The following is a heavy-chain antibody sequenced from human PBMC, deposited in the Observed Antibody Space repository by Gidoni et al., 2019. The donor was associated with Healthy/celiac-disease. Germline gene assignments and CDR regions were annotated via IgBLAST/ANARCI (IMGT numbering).Heavy chain of an antibody. J-gene: IGHJ4*02. CDR3: ARRVIARNIDY. Sequence: EVQLVESGGGLVKPGGSLSLSCAASGFPSSSYSMTWVRQAPGQGLEWVSSISSSSSYIYYADSVKGRFTIYRDNAKNSLYLQMNSLGAEDTAVYYCARRVIARNIDYWGQGTLVTVSS. V-gene: IGHV3-21*01. CDR2: ISSSSSYI. D-gene: IGHD2-21*01. CDR1: GFPSSSYS.